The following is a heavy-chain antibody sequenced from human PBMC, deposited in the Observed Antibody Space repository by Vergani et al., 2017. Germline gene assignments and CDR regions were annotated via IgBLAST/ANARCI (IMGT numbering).Heavy chain of an antibody. CDR3: ARETDTGSSVSYNYYAMDV. CDR1: GFTFDDYA. V-gene: IGHV3-43D*04. D-gene: IGHD3-9*01. CDR2: ISWDGGST. J-gene: IGHJ6*02. Sequence: EVQLVESGGVVVQPGGSLRLSCAASGFTFDDYAMHWVRQAPGKGLEWVSLISWDGGSTYYADSVKGRFTISRDNSKNSLYLQMNSLRAEDTALYYCARETDTGSSVSYNYYAMDVWGQGTTVSVSS.